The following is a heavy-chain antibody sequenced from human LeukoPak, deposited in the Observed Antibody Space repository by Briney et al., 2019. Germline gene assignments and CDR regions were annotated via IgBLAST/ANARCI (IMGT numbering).Heavy chain of an antibody. J-gene: IGHJ4*02. Sequence: PSETLSLTCTVSGGSISSSSYCWGWIRQPPGKGLEWIGSIYYSGSTYYNPSLKSRVTISVDTSKNQFSLKLSSVTAADTAVYYCARHGRDRTSIAAAGTDYWGQGTLVTVSS. D-gene: IGHD6-13*01. CDR1: GGSISSSSYC. CDR3: ARHGRDRTSIAAAGTDY. V-gene: IGHV4-39*01. CDR2: IYYSGST.